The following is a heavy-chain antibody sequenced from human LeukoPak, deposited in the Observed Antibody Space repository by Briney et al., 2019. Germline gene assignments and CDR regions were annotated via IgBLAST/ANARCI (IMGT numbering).Heavy chain of an antibody. CDR2: IGPIGVYT. Sequence: GGSLRLSCAASGFTFSDYAMHWVRQAPGKGLEFVSVIGPIGVYTYYANSVKGRFTISRDNSNNTVFLQMNSLRTEDTAIYYCARQRVGYFRSWGQGTLVTVSS. CDR3: ARQRVGYFRS. D-gene: IGHD2/OR15-2a*01. J-gene: IGHJ5*02. CDR1: GFTFSDYA. V-gene: IGHV3-64*01.